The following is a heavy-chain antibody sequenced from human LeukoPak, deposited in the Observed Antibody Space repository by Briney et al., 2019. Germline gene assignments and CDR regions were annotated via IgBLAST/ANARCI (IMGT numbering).Heavy chain of an antibody. J-gene: IGHJ4*02. CDR1: GFTFSNYG. Sequence: GGTLRLSCAASGFTFSNYGMNWVRQAPGKGLEWISGIIGSGGITYYADSVKGRFTISRDNAKNSLYLQMNSLRAEDTAVYYCARGGTGSYYMVKHDYWGQGTLVTVSS. V-gene: IGHV3-21*01. CDR3: ARGGTGSYYMVKHDY. D-gene: IGHD3-10*01. CDR2: IIGSGGIT.